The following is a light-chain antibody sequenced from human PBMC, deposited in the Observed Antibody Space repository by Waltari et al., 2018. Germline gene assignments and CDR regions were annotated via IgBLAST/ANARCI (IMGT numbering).Light chain of an antibody. CDR1: TGAVTSGDY. V-gene: IGLV7-43*01. J-gene: IGLJ3*02. CDR2: GAN. Sequence: QTVVTQEPSVIVSPGGTVTLTCASSTGAVTSGDYANWFQQKPGQAPRSLIFGANNKYSWTPARFSGSLLGGKAALTLSGVQPEDEAEYYCLLYYGGLWVFGGGTKLTVL. CDR3: LLYYGGLWV.